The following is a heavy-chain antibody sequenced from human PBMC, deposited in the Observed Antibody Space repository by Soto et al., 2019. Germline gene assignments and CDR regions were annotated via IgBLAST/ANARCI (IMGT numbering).Heavy chain of an antibody. Sequence: TGGSLRLSCAASGFTFSSYAMHWVRQAPGKGLEWVAVISYDGSNKYYADSVKGRFTISRDNSKNTLYLQMNSLRAEDTAVYYCARVGSPARRAWFDPWGQGTLVTVSS. CDR3: ARVGSPARRAWFDP. D-gene: IGHD6-25*01. CDR2: ISYDGSNK. J-gene: IGHJ5*02. V-gene: IGHV3-30-3*01. CDR1: GFTFSSYA.